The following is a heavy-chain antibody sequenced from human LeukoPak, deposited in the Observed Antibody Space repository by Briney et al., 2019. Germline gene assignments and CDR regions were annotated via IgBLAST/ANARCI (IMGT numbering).Heavy chain of an antibody. CDR1: GFTSSSYA. D-gene: IGHD2-15*01. J-gene: IGHJ3*02. CDR3: ARDRCGSCYHADAFDI. CDR2: ISYDGSNK. Sequence: GGSLRLSCAASGFTSSSYAMHWVRQAPGKGLEWVAVISYDGSNKYYADSVKGRFTISRDNSKNTLYLQMNSLRAEDTAVYYCARDRCGSCYHADAFDIWGRGTMVTVSS. V-gene: IGHV3-30-3*01.